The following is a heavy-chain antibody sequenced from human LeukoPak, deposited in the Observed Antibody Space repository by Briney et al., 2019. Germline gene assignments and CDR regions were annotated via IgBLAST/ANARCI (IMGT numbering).Heavy chain of an antibody. D-gene: IGHD3-10*01. CDR3: ARGRFPVGYYDH. V-gene: IGHV4-4*07. J-gene: IGHJ4*02. CDR2: MFGSGST. Sequence: SETLSLTCAVSGGSFTTFYWSWIRQPAGEGLEYIGRMFGSGSTNYSPSLKSRVTISVDTSKNHFSLKLTSVTAADTAVYYCARGRFPVGYYDHWGQGFLVTVSS. CDR1: GGSFTTFY.